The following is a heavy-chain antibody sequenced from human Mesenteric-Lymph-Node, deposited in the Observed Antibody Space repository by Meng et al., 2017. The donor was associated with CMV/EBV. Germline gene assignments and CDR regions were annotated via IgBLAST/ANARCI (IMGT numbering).Heavy chain of an antibody. Sequence: SETLSLTCTVSGDSISSYYWSWIRQPPGKGLEWIGYIYYSGSTNYNPSLKSRVTISVDTSKNQFSLKLSSVTAADTAVYYCARGSGSIFGVVIPKYYYGMDVWGQGTTVTVSS. J-gene: IGHJ6*02. D-gene: IGHD3-3*01. CDR3: ARGSGSIFGVVIPKYYYGMDV. CDR1: GDSISSYY. V-gene: IGHV4-59*01. CDR2: IYYSGST.